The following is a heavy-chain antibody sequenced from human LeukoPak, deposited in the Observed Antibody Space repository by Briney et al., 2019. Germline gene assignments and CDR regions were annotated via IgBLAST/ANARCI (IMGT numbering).Heavy chain of an antibody. J-gene: IGHJ3*02. CDR2: IYYSGST. Sequence: SETLSLTCTVSGGSISSSSYYWGWIRQPPGKGLEWIGSIYYSGSTYYNPSLKSRVTISVDTSKNQFSLKLSSVTAADTAVYYCARDPAYYYDSSGYLDAFDIWGQGTMVTVSS. V-gene: IGHV4-39*02. CDR3: ARDPAYYYDSSGYLDAFDI. D-gene: IGHD3-22*01. CDR1: GGSISSSSYY.